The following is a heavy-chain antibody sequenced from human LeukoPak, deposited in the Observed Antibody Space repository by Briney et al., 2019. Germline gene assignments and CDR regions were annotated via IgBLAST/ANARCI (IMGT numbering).Heavy chain of an antibody. CDR1: GFTFSSYA. Sequence: GGSLRLSCAASGFTFSSYAMHWVRQAPGKGLEWVAVISYDGSNKYYADSVKGRFTISRDNSKNTLYLQMNSLRAEDTAVYYCARVSYYSSSWYRPPDYYYMDVWGKGTTVTVSS. CDR2: ISYDGSNK. D-gene: IGHD6-13*01. V-gene: IGHV3-30*04. J-gene: IGHJ6*03. CDR3: ARVSYYSSSWYRPPDYYYMDV.